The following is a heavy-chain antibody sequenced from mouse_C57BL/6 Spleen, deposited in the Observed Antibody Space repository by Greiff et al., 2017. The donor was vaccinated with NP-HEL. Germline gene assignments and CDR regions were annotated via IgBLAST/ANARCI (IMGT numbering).Heavy chain of an antibody. D-gene: IGHD1-1*01. CDR3: ARGDYYGSSSLRYFDV. Sequence: QVHVKQPGAELVRPGSSVKLSCKASGYTFTSYWMHWVKQRPIQGLEWIGNIDPSDSETHYNQKFKDKATLTVDKSSSTAYMQLSSLTSEDSAVYYCARGDYYGSSSLRYFDVWGTGTTVTVSS. J-gene: IGHJ1*03. CDR2: IDPSDSET. V-gene: IGHV1-52*01. CDR1: GYTFTSYW.